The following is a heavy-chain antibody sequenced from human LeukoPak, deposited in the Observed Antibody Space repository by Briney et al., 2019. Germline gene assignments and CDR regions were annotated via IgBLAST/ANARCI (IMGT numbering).Heavy chain of an antibody. Sequence: PGGSLRLSCAASGNYWMHWVRQAPGKGLVWVSHINGDWSWTTYADSVKGRFTISKDNAKNTVYLQMNNLRAEDTAVYYCVSFYETYWGRGTLVTVSS. D-gene: IGHD2-2*01. J-gene: IGHJ4*02. CDR3: VSFYETY. CDR1: GNYW. CDR2: INGDWSWT. V-gene: IGHV3-74*01.